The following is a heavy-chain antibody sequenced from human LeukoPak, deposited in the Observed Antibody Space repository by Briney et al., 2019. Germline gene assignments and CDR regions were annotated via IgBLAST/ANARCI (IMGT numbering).Heavy chain of an antibody. D-gene: IGHD6-6*01. V-gene: IGHV3-9*01. CDR3: AKTGGSSPSFDY. J-gene: IGHJ4*02. CDR1: GFTFDDYA. CDR2: ISWNSGSI. Sequence: GGSLRLSCAGSGFTFDDYAMHWVRQAPGKGLEWVSGISWNSGSIGYADSVKGRFTISRDNAKNSLYLQMNSLRAEDTALYYCAKTGGSSPSFDYWGQGTLVTVSS.